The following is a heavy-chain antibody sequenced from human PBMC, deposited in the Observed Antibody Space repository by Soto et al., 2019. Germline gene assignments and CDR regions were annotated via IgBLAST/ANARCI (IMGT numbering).Heavy chain of an antibody. CDR1: GGSISSYY. CDR3: ARILRGGNTAFAFEM. J-gene: IGHJ3*02. Sequence: ASETLSLTCSVSGGSISSYYWSWIRQPPGKGLECIGYIHYGGSTNYNPSLKSRVTVSVDTSRNQISLNLYSATAADTAVYYCARILRGGNTAFAFEMWGQGTMVTVSS. CDR2: IHYGGST. V-gene: IGHV4-59*01. D-gene: IGHD2-15*01.